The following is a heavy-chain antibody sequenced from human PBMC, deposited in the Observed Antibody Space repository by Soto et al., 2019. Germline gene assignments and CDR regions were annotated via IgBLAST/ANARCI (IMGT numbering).Heavy chain of an antibody. CDR2: INASGGST. D-gene: IGHD3-22*01. V-gene: IGHV1-46*01. CDR3: ARGRRYYDSNGYYNYFDY. J-gene: IGHJ4*02. Sequence: VKVSCKASGYTFTSSYVHWVGQGPGQGLEWMGVINASGGSTSYPQKFQGRVTMTRDTSTSTAYMELSSLRSEDTAVYYCARGRRYYDSNGYYNYFDYWGQGTLVTVSS. CDR1: GYTFTSSY.